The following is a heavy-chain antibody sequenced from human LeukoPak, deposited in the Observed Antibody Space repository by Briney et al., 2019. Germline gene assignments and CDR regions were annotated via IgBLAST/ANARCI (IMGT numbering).Heavy chain of an antibody. CDR2: IYYSGLT. Sequence: SETLSLTCTVSGGSINSSIYYWGWIRQPPGKGLEWIGSIYYSGLTLYNPSLKSRVTMSVDTSKNQFSLMLSSVTAADTAVYYCARRRFLEWSLYRENWYFDLWGRGTLVTVSS. CDR1: GGSINSSIYY. J-gene: IGHJ2*01. CDR3: ARRRFLEWSLYRENWYFDL. V-gene: IGHV4-39*01. D-gene: IGHD3-3*01.